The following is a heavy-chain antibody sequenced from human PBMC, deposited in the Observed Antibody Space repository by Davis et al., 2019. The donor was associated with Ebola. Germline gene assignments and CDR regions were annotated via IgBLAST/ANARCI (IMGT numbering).Heavy chain of an antibody. D-gene: IGHD3-9*01. Sequence: GGSLRLSCAASGFTFSSYSMNWVRQAPGKGLEWVSSISSSSSYIYYADSVKGRFTISRDNAKNSLYLQMNSLRAEDTAVYYCARVGYDILTGYYYYGMDVWGKGTTVTVSS. J-gene: IGHJ6*04. CDR1: GFTFSSYS. CDR3: ARVGYDILTGYYYYGMDV. CDR2: ISSSSSYI. V-gene: IGHV3-21*01.